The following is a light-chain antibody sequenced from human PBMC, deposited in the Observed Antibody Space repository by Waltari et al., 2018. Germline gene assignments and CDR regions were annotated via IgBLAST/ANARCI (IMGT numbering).Light chain of an antibody. CDR1: QNILYSSNNKNY. V-gene: IGKV4-1*01. CDR3: QQYYTIPIT. Sequence: DTVMTQSPNSLAVSLGERATINCKSSQNILYSSNNKNYLAWYQQKPGQPPKLLLYWASTRASGVPDQFSGSGSGTDFTLTISSLRTEDVAVYYCQQYYTIPITFGQGTRLEIK. CDR2: WAS. J-gene: IGKJ5*01.